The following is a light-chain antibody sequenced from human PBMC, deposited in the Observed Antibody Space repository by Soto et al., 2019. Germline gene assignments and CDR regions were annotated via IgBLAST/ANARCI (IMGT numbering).Light chain of an antibody. J-gene: IGLJ1*01. CDR2: EVT. CDR1: SSDVCGYNY. Sequence: QSALTQPASVSGSPGQSITISCTGTSSDVCGYNYVSWYQQHPGKAPKLMIYEVTNRPSGVSNRFSGSKSGNTASLTISVLQAEDEANYYCSSYTRSSTLVFGTGTKLTVL. CDR3: SSYTRSSTLV. V-gene: IGLV2-14*01.